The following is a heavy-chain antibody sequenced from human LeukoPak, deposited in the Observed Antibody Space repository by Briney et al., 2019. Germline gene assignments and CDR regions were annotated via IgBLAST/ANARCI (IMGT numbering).Heavy chain of an antibody. CDR2: FDPEDGET. CDR3: ATVGSGYSGYGLVGATVLDY. Sequence: ASVKVSCKVSGYTLTELSMHWVRQAPGKGLEWMGGFDPEDGETIYAQKFQGRVTMTEDTSTDTAYMELSSLRSEDTAVYYCATVGSGYSGYGLVGATVLDYWGQGTLVTVSS. CDR1: GYTLTELS. V-gene: IGHV1-24*01. J-gene: IGHJ4*02. D-gene: IGHD5-12*01.